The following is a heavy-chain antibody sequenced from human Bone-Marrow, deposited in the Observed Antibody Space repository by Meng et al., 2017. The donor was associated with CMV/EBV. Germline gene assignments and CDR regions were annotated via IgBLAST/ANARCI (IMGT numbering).Heavy chain of an antibody. J-gene: IGHJ6*02. CDR1: GYTFTSYY. D-gene: IGHD2-2*01. CDR3: ARENCSSTSCYYGMDV. Sequence: ASVKVSCKASGYTFTSYYMHWVRQAPGQGLEWMGIINPSGGSTSYAQKFQGRVTMTRDTSTSTVYMELSSLRSEDTAVYYCARENCSSTSCYYGMDVWGQRTTVTVSS. CDR2: INPSGGST. V-gene: IGHV1-46*01.